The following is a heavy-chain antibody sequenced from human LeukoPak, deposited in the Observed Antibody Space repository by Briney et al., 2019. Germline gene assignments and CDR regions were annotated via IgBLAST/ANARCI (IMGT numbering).Heavy chain of an antibody. CDR2: ISSRSSTI. CDR3: AREVGQWLVTSPPPLFDY. Sequence: GGSLRLCCVGSGFMFNDYSLNWVRQAPGKGPEWVSYISSRSSTIYYADSVKGRFTISRDNSKNTLYLQMNSLRAEDTAVYYCAREVGQWLVTSPPPLFDYWGQGTLVTVSS. V-gene: IGHV3-48*01. J-gene: IGHJ4*02. D-gene: IGHD6-19*01. CDR1: GFMFNDYS.